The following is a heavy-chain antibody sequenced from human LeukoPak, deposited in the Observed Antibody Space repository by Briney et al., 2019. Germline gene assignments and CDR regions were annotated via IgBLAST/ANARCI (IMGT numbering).Heavy chain of an antibody. CDR2: FDPEDGET. CDR1: GYTLTELS. Sequence: SVKVSCKVSGYTLTELSMHWVRQAPGKGLEWMGGFDPEDGETIYAQKFQGRVTMTEDTSTDTAYMELSSLRSEDTAVYYCVRTDDYYDSSGYHPLWGQGTLVTVSS. CDR3: VRTDDYYDSSGYHPL. D-gene: IGHD3-22*01. V-gene: IGHV1-24*01. J-gene: IGHJ4*02.